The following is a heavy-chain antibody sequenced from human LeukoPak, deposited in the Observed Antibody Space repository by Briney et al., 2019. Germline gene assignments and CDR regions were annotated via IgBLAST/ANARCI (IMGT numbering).Heavy chain of an antibody. J-gene: IGHJ4*02. V-gene: IGHV4-30-4*08. CDR1: GGSISSGGYY. D-gene: IGHD3-10*01. CDR2: IYYSGST. Sequence: SETLSLTCTVSGGSISSGGYYWSWIRQHPGKGLEWIGYIYYSGSTYYNPSLKSRVTISVDTSKNQFSLKLSSVTAADTAVYYCARAVRGVIIARHFDYWGQGTLVTVSS. CDR3: ARAVRGVIIARHFDY.